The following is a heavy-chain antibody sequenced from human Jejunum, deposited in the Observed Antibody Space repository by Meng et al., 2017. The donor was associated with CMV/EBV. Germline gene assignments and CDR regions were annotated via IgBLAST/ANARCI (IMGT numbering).Heavy chain of an antibody. V-gene: IGHV4-59*01. CDR2: IYYSGST. CDR1: GGSISSYY. Sequence: LTCPVSGGSISSYYWSWIRQPPGKGLEWIGYIYYSGSTNYNPSLKSRVTISVDTSKNQFSLKLSSVTAADTAVYYCARGVDWYFDLWGRGTLVTVSS. CDR3: ARGVDWYFDL. J-gene: IGHJ2*01.